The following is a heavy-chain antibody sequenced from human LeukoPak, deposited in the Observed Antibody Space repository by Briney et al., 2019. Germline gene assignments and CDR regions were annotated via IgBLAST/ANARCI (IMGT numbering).Heavy chain of an antibody. CDR2: ISSSSSYI. J-gene: IGHJ6*02. CDR1: GFTFSSYS. D-gene: IGHD4-17*01. CDR3: ARDLSKSTVTTALLYYYYGMDV. V-gene: IGHV3-21*01. Sequence: GGSLRLSCAASGFTFSSYSMNWGRQAPGKGLEWVSSISSSSSYIYYADSVKGRFTISRDNAKNSLYLQMNSLRAEDTAVYYCARDLSKSTVTTALLYYYYGMDVWGQGTTVTVSS.